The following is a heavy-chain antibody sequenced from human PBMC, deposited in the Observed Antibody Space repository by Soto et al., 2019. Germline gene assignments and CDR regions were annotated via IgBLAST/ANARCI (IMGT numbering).Heavy chain of an antibody. V-gene: IGHV2-5*02. CDR2: IYWDDDK. Sequence: SGPTLVNPTQPLTLTCTFSGFSLSTSGMCVSWIRQPPGKALEWLALIYWDDDKRYSPSLRSRLTITKDTSKNQVVLTMTNVDPVDTATYYCAHRFDWYYFNYWGQGSLVTVSS. J-gene: IGHJ4*02. D-gene: IGHD3-9*01. CDR3: AHRFDWYYFNY. CDR1: GFSLSTSGMC.